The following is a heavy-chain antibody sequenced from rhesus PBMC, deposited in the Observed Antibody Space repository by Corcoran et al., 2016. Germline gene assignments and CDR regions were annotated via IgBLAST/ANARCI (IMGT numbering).Heavy chain of an antibody. V-gene: IGHV4-122*02. J-gene: IGHJ4*01. Sequence: QVQLQESGPGLVQPSETLSLTCAVSVGSFIPGSYYWSLILPPPATGLEWIGYITYSGRTSYNPTLKSRFTISRDTSKNQFSLKLTSVTAADTAVYFCARGCEYSNYGLADYWGQGVLVTVSS. CDR3: ARGCEYSNYGLADY. D-gene: IGHD4-23*01. CDR1: VGSFIPGSYY. CDR2: ITYSGRT.